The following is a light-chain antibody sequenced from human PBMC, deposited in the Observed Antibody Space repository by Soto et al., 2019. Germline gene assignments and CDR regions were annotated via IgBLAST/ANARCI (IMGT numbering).Light chain of an antibody. Sequence: QSALTQPASVSGSPGQSITVSCTGASSDVGGYNYVSWYQQHPGKAPRLMIYDVSNRPSGVPNRFSGSKSGNTASLTISGLQAEDEADYYCSSYTSSSTYVXGTGTKVTVL. CDR1: SSDVGGYNY. J-gene: IGLJ1*01. V-gene: IGLV2-14*01. CDR3: SSYTSSSTYV. CDR2: DVS.